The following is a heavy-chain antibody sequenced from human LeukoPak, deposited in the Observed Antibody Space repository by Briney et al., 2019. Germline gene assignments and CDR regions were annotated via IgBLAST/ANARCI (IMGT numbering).Heavy chain of an antibody. V-gene: IGHV1-8*01. J-gene: IGHJ4*02. CDR3: ARGLSCSGGSCHSLDY. Sequence: VASVKVSCKASGYTFTSYDVNWVRQATGQGLEWMGWMNPNSGNTGYAQKFQGRVTMTRNTSISTAYMELSSLRSEDTAVYYCARGLSCSGGSCHSLDYWGQGTLVTVSS. CDR1: GYTFTSYD. CDR2: MNPNSGNT. D-gene: IGHD2-15*01.